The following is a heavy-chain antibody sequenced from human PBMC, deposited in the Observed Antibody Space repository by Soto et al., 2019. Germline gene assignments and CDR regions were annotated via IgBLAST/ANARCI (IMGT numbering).Heavy chain of an antibody. CDR2: IKSKTEGGTT. Sequence: GGSLRLSCVASGFTFSNAWMSWVRQAPGKGLEWVGRIKSKTEGGTTDYAAPVKGRFTISRDDSKNTLYLQMNSLKTEDTAVYCCTTGHSSSSGYWGQGTLVTVSS. CDR3: TTGHSSSSGY. J-gene: IGHJ4*02. CDR1: GFTFSNAW. D-gene: IGHD6-6*01. V-gene: IGHV3-15*01.